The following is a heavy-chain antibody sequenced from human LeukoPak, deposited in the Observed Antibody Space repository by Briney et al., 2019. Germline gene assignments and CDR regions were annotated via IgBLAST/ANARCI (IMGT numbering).Heavy chain of an antibody. CDR1: GGSISSYY. J-gene: IGHJ6*03. Sequence: SETLSLTCTVSGGSISSYYWSWIRQPAGKGLEWIGRIYTSGSTNYNPSLKSRVTMSVDTSKNQFSLKLSSVTAADTAVYYCARDKQLDWAHYYYYYMDVWGKGTTVTVSS. CDR2: IYTSGST. V-gene: IGHV4-4*07. CDR3: ARDKQLDWAHYYYYYMDV. D-gene: IGHD1-1*01.